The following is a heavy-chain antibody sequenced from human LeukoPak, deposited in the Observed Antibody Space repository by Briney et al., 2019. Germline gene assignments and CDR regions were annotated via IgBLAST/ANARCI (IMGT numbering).Heavy chain of an antibody. D-gene: IGHD1-26*01. CDR1: GFTFSGFA. CDR2: ISGSGDNT. CDR3: AKMKGHPLPKYYMDV. Sequence: GGSLRLSCAASGFTFSGFAMSWVRRTPGKGLEWVSGISGSGDNTHYAGSVKGRFTISRDNSKSTLYLEMNSLRAEDTAIYYCAKMKGHPLPKYYMDVWGQGTTVTVSS. J-gene: IGHJ6*01. V-gene: IGHV3-23*01.